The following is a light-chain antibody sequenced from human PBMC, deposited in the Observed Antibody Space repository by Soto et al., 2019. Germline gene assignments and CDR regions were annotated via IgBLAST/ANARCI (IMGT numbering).Light chain of an antibody. V-gene: IGKV3-11*01. J-gene: IGKJ1*01. CDR3: QQYGSAPWT. Sequence: EIVLTQSPATLSLSPGERGTLSCRASESVTNYLAWYQQKPGQAPRLLVYDVSNRATGIPARFSGGGSGTDFTLTISNLEPEDFAVYYCQQYGSAPWTFGQGTKVDIK. CDR2: DVS. CDR1: ESVTNY.